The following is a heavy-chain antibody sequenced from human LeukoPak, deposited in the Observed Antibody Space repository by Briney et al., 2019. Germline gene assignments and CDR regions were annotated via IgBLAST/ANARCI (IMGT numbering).Heavy chain of an antibody. CDR2: IYPGDSDT. V-gene: IGHV5-51*01. D-gene: IGHD6-19*01. Sequence: GASLKISCKGSGYSFISYRIGWVRQMPGKGLEWMGIIYPGDSDTRYSLSLQGQVTISADKSISTAYLQWSSLKASDTAIYYCARGGLSGWYYWFDLWGQGTLVTVSS. CDR1: GYSFISYR. CDR3: ARGGLSGWYYWFDL. J-gene: IGHJ5*02.